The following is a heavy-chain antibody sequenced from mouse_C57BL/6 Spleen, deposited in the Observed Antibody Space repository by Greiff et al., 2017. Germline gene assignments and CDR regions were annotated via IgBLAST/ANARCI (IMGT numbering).Heavy chain of an antibody. Sequence: VQLQQSGAELVRPGTSVKVSCKASGYAFTNYLIEWVKQRPGQGLEWIGVINPGSGGTNYNEKFKGKATLTADKSSSTAYMQLSSLTSEDSAVYFCARNYYDYDVGYAMDYWGQGTSVTVSS. D-gene: IGHD2-4*01. CDR2: INPGSGGT. CDR3: ARNYYDYDVGYAMDY. CDR1: GYAFTNYL. J-gene: IGHJ4*01. V-gene: IGHV1-54*01.